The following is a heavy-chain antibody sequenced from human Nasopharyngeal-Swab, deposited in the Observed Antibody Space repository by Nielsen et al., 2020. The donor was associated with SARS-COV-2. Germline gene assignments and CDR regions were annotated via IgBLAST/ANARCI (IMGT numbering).Heavy chain of an antibody. J-gene: IGHJ5*02. CDR1: GGSISSYY. CDR3: ARDRSRFGEKGEFDP. Sequence: GSLRLSCTVSGGSISSYYWSWIRQPPGKGLEWIGYIYYSGSTNYNPSLKSRVTISVDTSKNQFSLKLSSVTAADTAVYYCARDRSRFGEKGEFDPWGQGTLVTVSS. V-gene: IGHV4-59*01. CDR2: IYYSGST. D-gene: IGHD3-10*01.